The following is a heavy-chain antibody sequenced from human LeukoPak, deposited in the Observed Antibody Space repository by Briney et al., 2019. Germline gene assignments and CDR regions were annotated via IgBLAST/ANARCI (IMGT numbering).Heavy chain of an antibody. CDR3: ARKRLLDY. J-gene: IGHJ4*02. CDR2: IGSGGSTI. V-gene: IGHV3-48*03. D-gene: IGHD1-1*01. Sequence: GGSLRLSCTASGFTFSSNEMNWVRQAPGKGLEWVSYIGSGGSTIHYADSVKGRFTVSRDDAKNSLYLQMSSLRAEDTAVYYCARKRLLDYWGQGTLVTVSS. CDR1: GFTFSSNE.